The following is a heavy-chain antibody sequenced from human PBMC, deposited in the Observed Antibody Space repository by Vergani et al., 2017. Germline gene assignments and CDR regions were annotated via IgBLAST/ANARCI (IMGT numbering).Heavy chain of an antibody. CDR2: ISSSSSFI. CDR1: GFTFRSYS. V-gene: IGHV3-21*04. Sequence: EVQLVESGGGLVKPGGSLRLSCAASGFTFRSYSMDWVRQAPGKGLEWVSSISSSSSFIYYSDSVKGRFTISRDNAKNTLYLQMNSLRAEDTAVYYCARDRVDIVATTTYYYYYYGMDVWGQGTTVTVSS. D-gene: IGHD5-12*01. CDR3: ARDRVDIVATTTYYYYYYGMDV. J-gene: IGHJ6*02.